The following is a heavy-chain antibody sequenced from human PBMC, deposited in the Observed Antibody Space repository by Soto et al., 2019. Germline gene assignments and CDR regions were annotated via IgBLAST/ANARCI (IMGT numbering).Heavy chain of an antibody. D-gene: IGHD6-13*01. V-gene: IGHV3-30*07. CDR3: ARDVPSSAPQGCLDP. J-gene: IGHJ5*02. Sequence: DSVKGRFTISRDNVNNTLYLQMNSLRAEDTAVYYCARDVPSSAPQGCLDPWGQGTLVSVSS.